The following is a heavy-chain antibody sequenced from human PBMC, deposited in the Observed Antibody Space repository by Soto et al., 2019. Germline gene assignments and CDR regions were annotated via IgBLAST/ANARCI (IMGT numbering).Heavy chain of an antibody. Sequence: QVHLVESGGGVVQPGRSLTLSCAASGFTFTNYAMHWVRQAPGKGLEWVSIISFDGNFKYYGDSVKGRVTISRDDSKNTVSLQMNSLTPEDTALYYWAKGGDGSIPFDDCGQGTLVSVSS. J-gene: IGHJ4*02. CDR1: GFTFTNYA. CDR2: ISFDGNFK. V-gene: IGHV3-30*18. CDR3: AKGGDGSIPFDD. D-gene: IGHD2-15*01.